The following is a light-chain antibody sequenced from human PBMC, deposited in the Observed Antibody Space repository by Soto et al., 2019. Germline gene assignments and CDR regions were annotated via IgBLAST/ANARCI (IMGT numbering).Light chain of an antibody. CDR3: QQSYNSPYT. J-gene: IGKJ2*01. CDR2: DAS. CDR1: QTINKN. Sequence: DIQMTQSPTSLSASVGDRVTITCRASQTINKNLNWYRHKLGKAPELLIYDASDSQAGVPSRFSGSGSGTDFTLIISGLQPEDFATYDCQQSYNSPYTFGQGTKLEIK. V-gene: IGKV1-39*01.